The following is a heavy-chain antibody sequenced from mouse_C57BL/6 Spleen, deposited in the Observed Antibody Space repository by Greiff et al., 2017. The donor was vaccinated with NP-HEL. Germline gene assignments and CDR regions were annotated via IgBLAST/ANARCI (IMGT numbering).Heavy chain of an antibody. Sequence: VQLQQSGAELVRPGTSVKVSCKASGYAFTNYLIDWVKQRPGQGLEWIGVINPGSGGTNYNEKFKGKATLTADKSSSTAYMQLSSLTSEDSAVYFCARFNSYAMDYWGQGTSVTVSS. CDR3: ARFNSYAMDY. V-gene: IGHV1-54*01. J-gene: IGHJ4*01. CDR1: GYAFTNYL. CDR2: INPGSGGT. D-gene: IGHD2-12*01.